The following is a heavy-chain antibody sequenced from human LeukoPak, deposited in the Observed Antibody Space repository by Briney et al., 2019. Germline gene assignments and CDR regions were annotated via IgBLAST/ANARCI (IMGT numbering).Heavy chain of an antibody. CDR3: ARGGSGYFNWFDP. V-gene: IGHV4-59*01. Sequence: SETLSLTCTVSGGSISSYYWSWIRQPPGKGLEWIGYIYYSGSTNYNPSLKSRVTISVDTSKNQFSLKLSSVTAADTAVYCCARGGSGYFNWFDPWGQGTLVTVSS. CDR1: GGSISSYY. CDR2: IYYSGST. D-gene: IGHD3-22*01. J-gene: IGHJ5*02.